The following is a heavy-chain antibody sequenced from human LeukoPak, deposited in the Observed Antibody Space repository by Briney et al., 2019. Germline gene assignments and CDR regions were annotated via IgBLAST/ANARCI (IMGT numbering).Heavy chain of an antibody. CDR3: ARLQPPVVVPAAVDY. Sequence: SETLSLTCAVYGESLYGYYWSWIRQPPGKGLEWIGEIDHSGRTHYNPSLKSRVTISVDTSKNQFSLKLSSVTAADTAVYYCARLQPPVVVPAAVDYWGQGTLVTVSS. J-gene: IGHJ4*02. D-gene: IGHD2-2*01. CDR1: GESLYGYY. V-gene: IGHV4-34*01. CDR2: IDHSGRT.